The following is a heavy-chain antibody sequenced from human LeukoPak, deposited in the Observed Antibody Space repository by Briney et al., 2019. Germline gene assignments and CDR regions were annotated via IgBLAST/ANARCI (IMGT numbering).Heavy chain of an antibody. CDR1: GNSISSDYY. Sequence: SETLSLTCTVSGNSISSDYYWAWVRQPPGKGLDWIGSIFHTGTTYYNPSLKSRVTMSVDTSKNQFSLKVNSLTAADTAVYYCARQLPYYYGLDVWGKGTTVTISS. D-gene: IGHD1-1*01. J-gene: IGHJ6*04. CDR3: ARQLPYYYGLDV. V-gene: IGHV4-38-2*02. CDR2: IFHTGTT.